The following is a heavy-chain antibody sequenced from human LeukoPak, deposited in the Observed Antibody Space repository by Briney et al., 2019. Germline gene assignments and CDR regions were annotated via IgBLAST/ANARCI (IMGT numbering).Heavy chain of an antibody. CDR2: IYHSGST. J-gene: IGHJ4*02. CDR3: ARVIAPHDYGDYAPYFDY. V-gene: IGHV4-4*02. D-gene: IGHD4-17*01. CDR1: GGSISSSNW. Sequence: PSETLSLTCAVSGGSISSSNWWSWVRQPPGKGLEWIGEIYHSGSTNYNPSLKSRVTISVDKSKNQFSLKLSSVTAADTAVYYCARVIAPHDYGDYAPYFDYWGQGTLVTVSS.